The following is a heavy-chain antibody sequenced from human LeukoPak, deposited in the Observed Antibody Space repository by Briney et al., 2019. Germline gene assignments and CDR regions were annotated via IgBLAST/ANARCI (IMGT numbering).Heavy chain of an antibody. V-gene: IGHV3-30*02. Sequence: GGSLRLSCAASGFSFSSYGMHWVRQAPGKGLEWVAFIGHDGNNKYYGDSVKGLFTISRDNSKNTLFLQMNSLRAEDTAVYYCAKDELYYFDYWGQGTLVTVSS. CDR1: GFSFSSYG. CDR3: AKDELYYFDY. D-gene: IGHD1-1*01. J-gene: IGHJ4*02. CDR2: IGHDGNNK.